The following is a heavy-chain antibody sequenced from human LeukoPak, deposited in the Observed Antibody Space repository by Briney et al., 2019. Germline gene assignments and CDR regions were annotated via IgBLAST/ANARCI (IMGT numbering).Heavy chain of an antibody. V-gene: IGHV4-30-4*01. D-gene: IGHD4-23*01. CDR2: IYYSGST. J-gene: IGHJ1*01. CDR3: ASTVVISDTEYFQH. CDR1: GGSISSGDYY. Sequence: PSQTLSLTCTVSGGSISSGDYYWTWIRQPPGKGLEWIGYIYYSGSTNYNPSLKSRVTISVDTSKNQFSLKLSSVTAADTAVYYCASTVVISDTEYFQHWGQGTLVTVSS.